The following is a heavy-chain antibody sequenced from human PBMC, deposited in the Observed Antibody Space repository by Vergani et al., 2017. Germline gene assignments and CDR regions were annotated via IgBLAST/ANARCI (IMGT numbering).Heavy chain of an antibody. CDR3: ARDEVGATQRYCYYDYGMDV. J-gene: IGHJ6*02. Sequence: QVQLVQSGAEVKKPGASVKVSCKASGGTFSSYAISWVRQAPGQGLEWMGRIIPILGIANYAQKFQGRVTITADKATSTAHMELSSMRSEDTAVYYCARDEVGATQRYCYYDYGMDVWGQGTTVTVSS. CDR2: IIPILGIA. V-gene: IGHV1-69*04. D-gene: IGHD1-26*01. CDR1: GGTFSSYA.